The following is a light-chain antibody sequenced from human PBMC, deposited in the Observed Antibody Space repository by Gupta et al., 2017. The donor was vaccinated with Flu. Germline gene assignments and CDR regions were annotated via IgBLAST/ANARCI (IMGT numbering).Light chain of an antibody. Sequence: GDRVTITCRASQGINSYFAWYQQKPGKAPKLLIYAASTLQGGVPSRFSGSGSGTEFTLTISSLQPEDFATYYCQQLQSYPVTFGQGTPLEI. J-gene: IGKJ5*01. CDR3: QQLQSYPVT. V-gene: IGKV1-9*01. CDR2: AAS. CDR1: QGINSY.